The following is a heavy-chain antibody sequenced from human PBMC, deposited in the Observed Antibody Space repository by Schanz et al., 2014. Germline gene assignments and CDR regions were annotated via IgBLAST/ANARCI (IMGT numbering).Heavy chain of an antibody. J-gene: IGHJ3*01. CDR2: ISDSGDTA. D-gene: IGHD7-27*01. CDR3: ARELPGVVAFDF. V-gene: IGHV3-23*04. Sequence: EVQLAESGGGLVQPGGSLRLSCAASTFTFSSDWMSWVRQAPGKGLEWVSLISDSGDTAYYADSVKGRFTISRDNAKNSLFLQMNSLRAEDTAVYYCARELPGVVAFDFWGQGTMVTVSS. CDR1: TFTFSSDW.